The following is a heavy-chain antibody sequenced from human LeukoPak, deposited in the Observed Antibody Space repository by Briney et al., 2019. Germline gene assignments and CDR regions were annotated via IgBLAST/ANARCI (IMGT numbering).Heavy chain of an antibody. V-gene: IGHV4-59*08. CDR1: GGSISSYY. J-gene: IGHJ3*02. CDR3: AGRVGDSAFDI. Sequence: PSDTLSLTCTVSGGSISSYYWSWIRQPSGKGLEWRGYISYTGSTNYNPSLKSRVTISVDTSKNQFSLKLSSATAADTAVYYCAGRVGDSAFDIWGQGTMVTVSS. CDR2: ISYTGST. D-gene: IGHD1-26*01.